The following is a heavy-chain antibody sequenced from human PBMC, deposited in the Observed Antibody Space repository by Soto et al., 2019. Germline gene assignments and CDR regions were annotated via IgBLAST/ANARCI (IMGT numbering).Heavy chain of an antibody. V-gene: IGHV5-51*01. Sequence: GESLKISCKGSGYSFTSYWIGWVRQMPGKGLEWMGIIYPGDSDTRYSPSFQGQVTISADKSISTAYLQWSSLKASDTAMYYCARFRTDYYDSSGYYSYWGQGTLVTVSS. J-gene: IGHJ4*02. CDR1: GYSFTSYW. CDR3: ARFRTDYYDSSGYYSY. D-gene: IGHD3-22*01. CDR2: IYPGDSDT.